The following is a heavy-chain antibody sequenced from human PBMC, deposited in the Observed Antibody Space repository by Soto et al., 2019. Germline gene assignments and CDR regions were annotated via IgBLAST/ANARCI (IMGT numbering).Heavy chain of an antibody. CDR1: GFTLSDYS. CDR2: ISSSGSHT. CDR3: ARDYSSSSFYYYGMDV. J-gene: IGHJ6*02. Sequence: QVQLVESGGGLVKPGGSLRLSCVASGFTLSDYSMSWIRQAPGKGLEWVSYISSSGSHTNYADSVKGRFTISRDNAKNSLYLQMNTLRAEDMAVYYCARDYSSSSFYYYGMDVWGQGTTVTVSS. D-gene: IGHD6-6*01. V-gene: IGHV3-11*06.